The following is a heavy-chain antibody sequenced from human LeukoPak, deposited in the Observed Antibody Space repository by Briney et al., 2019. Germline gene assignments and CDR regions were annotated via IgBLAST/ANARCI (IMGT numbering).Heavy chain of an antibody. CDR3: ARTYGSGSNDDAFDI. CDR1: GGSISSSNW. V-gene: IGHV4-4*02. J-gene: IGHJ3*02. Sequence: LETLSLTCAVSGGSISSSNWWSWVRQPPGKGLEWIGEIYHSGSTNYNPSLKSRVTISVDKSKNQFSLKLSSVTAADTAVYYCARTYGSGSNDDAFDIWGQGTMITVSS. D-gene: IGHD3-10*01. CDR2: IYHSGST.